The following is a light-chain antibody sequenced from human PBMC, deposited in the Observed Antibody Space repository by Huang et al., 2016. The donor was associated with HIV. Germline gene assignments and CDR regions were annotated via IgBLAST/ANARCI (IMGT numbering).Light chain of an antibody. V-gene: IGKV3-11*01. CDR1: QRVSSV. CDR2: DAS. Sequence: EVVLTQSPATLSLSPGERATLPCRASQRVSSVLAWYQQKPGQAPRLLIYDASTRASGSPDRVSGSGTGTDCNVTISSLEPEDFAVYYCQQRNNWTPSWTFGQGTKVEIK. CDR3: QQRNNWTPSWT. J-gene: IGKJ1*01.